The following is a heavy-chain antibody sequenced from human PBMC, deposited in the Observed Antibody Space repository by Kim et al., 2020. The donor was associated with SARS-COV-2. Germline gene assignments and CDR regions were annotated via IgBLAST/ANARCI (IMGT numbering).Heavy chain of an antibody. V-gene: IGHV4-59*08. D-gene: IGHD3-22*01. CDR1: GGSISSYY. J-gene: IGHJ4*02. CDR3: ARHGDYDSSGYYDY. CDR2: IYYSGST. Sequence: SETLSLTCTVSGGSISSYYWSWIRQPPGKGLEWIGYIYYSGSTNYNPSLKSRVTISVDTSKNQFSLKLSSVTAADTAVYYCARHGDYDSSGYYDYWGQGTLVTVSS.